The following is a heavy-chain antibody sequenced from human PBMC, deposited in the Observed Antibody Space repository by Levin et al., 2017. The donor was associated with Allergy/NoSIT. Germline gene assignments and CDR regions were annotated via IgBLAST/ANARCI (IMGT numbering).Heavy chain of an antibody. Sequence: GESLKISCKGSGYSLTSYWISWVRQMPGKGLEWMGRIDPSDSYTNYSPSFQGHVTISADKSISTAYLQWSSLKASDTAMYYCARHRRSSGWFVVVNDAFDIWGQGTMVTVSS. CDR2: IDPSDSYT. CDR1: GYSLTSYW. V-gene: IGHV5-10-1*01. J-gene: IGHJ3*02. CDR3: ARHRRSSGWFVVVNDAFDI. D-gene: IGHD6-19*01.